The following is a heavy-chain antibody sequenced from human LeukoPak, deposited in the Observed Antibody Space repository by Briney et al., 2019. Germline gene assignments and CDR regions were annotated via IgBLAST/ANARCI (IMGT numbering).Heavy chain of an antibody. Sequence: SETLSLTCTVSGGSISSGGYYWSWIRQHPGKGLEWIGYIYYSGSTYYNPSLKSRVTISVDTSKNQFSLKLSSVTAADTAVYYCAREPTTVTTPGAFDIWGQGTMVTVSS. V-gene: IGHV4-31*03. CDR3: AREPTTVTTPGAFDI. CDR1: GGSISSGGYY. D-gene: IGHD4-17*01. CDR2: IYYSGST. J-gene: IGHJ3*02.